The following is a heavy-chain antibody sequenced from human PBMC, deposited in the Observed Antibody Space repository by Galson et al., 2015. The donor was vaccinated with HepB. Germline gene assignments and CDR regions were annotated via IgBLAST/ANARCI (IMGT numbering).Heavy chain of an antibody. Sequence: LSLTCTVSGGSISRGDYYWSWIRQPPGKGLEWIGYIYNSGDTYYNPSLKSRVTISLDTSKNQFSLELSSVTAADTAVYSCARDPSKGYFDYWGQGTLVTVSS. CDR1: GGSISRGDYY. J-gene: IGHJ4*02. V-gene: IGHV4-30-4*01. CDR3: ARDPSKGYFDY. CDR2: IYNSGDT.